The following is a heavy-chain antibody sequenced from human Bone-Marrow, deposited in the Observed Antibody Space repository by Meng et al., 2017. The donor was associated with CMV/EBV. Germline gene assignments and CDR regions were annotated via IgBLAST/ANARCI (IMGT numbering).Heavy chain of an antibody. CDR2: INPYSGGT. CDR3: ARFNIIVVPPAAFDI. J-gene: IGHJ3*02. CDR1: GYTFTGYY. Sequence: ASVKVSCKASGYTFTGYYIHWVRQAPGQGLEWMGWINPYSGGTNYPQKFQGRVTMTRDTSISTAYMDPSRLRSDDTAVYYCARFNIIVVPPAAFDIWGQGTMVTVSS. V-gene: IGHV1-2*02. D-gene: IGHD2-2*01.